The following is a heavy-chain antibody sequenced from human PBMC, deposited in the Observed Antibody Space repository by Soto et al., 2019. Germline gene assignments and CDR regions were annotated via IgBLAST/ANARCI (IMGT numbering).Heavy chain of an antibody. CDR1: GFTFSSYS. CDR2: ISSSSTYI. J-gene: IGHJ5*02. V-gene: IGHV3-21*01. CDR3: VRALYYYDHWLDP. Sequence: EVQLVESGGGLVKPGGSLRLSCAASGFTFSSYSMNWVRQAPGKGLEWVSSISSSSTYIYYADSVKGRVTISRDNAKNSLYLQMNSLRAEDTPVYYRVRALYYYDHWLDPWGQGTLVTVSS. D-gene: IGHD3-22*01.